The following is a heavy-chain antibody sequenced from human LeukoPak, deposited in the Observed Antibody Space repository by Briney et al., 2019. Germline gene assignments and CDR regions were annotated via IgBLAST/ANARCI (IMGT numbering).Heavy chain of an antibody. CDR2: ISSSSSYI. D-gene: IGHD3-22*01. Sequence: GGSLRLSCAASGFTFSSYSMNWVRQAPGKGLEWVSSISSSSSYIYYADSVKGRFTISRDNAKNSLYLQMNSLSADATGVDYCARDRPMIVVVMDAFDMWGQGTMLTVS. CDR1: GFTFSSYS. J-gene: IGHJ3*02. V-gene: IGHV3-21*01. CDR3: ARDRPMIVVVMDAFDM.